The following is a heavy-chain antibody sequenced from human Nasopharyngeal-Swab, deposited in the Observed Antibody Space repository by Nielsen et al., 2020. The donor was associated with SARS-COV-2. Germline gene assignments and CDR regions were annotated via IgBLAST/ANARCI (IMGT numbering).Heavy chain of an antibody. CDR3: VKEQVRGDCFDY. J-gene: IGHJ4*02. Sequence: GESLEISCSGSGFHFSSYAMHWVRQAPGKGLEYVSAISSNGGSTYYADSVKGRFTISRDNSKNTLYLQMSSLRAEDTAVYYCVKEQVRGDCFDYWGQGTLVTVSS. CDR1: GFHFSSYA. V-gene: IGHV3-64D*06. CDR2: ISSNGGST. D-gene: IGHD2-21*01.